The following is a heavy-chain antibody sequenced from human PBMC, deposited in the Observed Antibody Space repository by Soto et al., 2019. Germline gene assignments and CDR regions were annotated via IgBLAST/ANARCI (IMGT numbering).Heavy chain of an antibody. CDR3: ARGGGIYYDILTGYSDYYYYMDV. Sequence: GSLRLSYAASGFTFSSYAMHWVRQAPGKGLEYVSAISSNGGSTYYANSVKGRFTISRDNSKNTLYLQMGSLRAEDMAVYYCARGGGIYYDILTGYSDYYYYMDVWGKGTTVTVSS. D-gene: IGHD3-9*01. CDR1: GFTFSSYA. J-gene: IGHJ6*03. V-gene: IGHV3-64*01. CDR2: ISSNGGST.